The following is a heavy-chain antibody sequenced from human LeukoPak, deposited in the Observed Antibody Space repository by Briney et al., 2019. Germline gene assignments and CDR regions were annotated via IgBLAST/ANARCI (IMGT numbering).Heavy chain of an antibody. CDR1: GDSINIYY. CDR3: ATSTVTSQNSYHYIDV. V-gene: IGHV4-4*07. CDR2: IFTSGNT. Sequence: SETLSLTCTASGDSINIYYWSWIWQPAGKGLEWIGRIFTSGNTNYNPSLKSRLTLSVDKSKNQFSLKLNSVTAADTAMYYCATSTVTSQNSYHYIDVWGKGTTVTVSS. D-gene: IGHD4-17*01. J-gene: IGHJ6*03.